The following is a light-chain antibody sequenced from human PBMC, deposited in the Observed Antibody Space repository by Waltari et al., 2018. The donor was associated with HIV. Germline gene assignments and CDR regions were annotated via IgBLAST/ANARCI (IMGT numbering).Light chain of an antibody. J-gene: IGLJ2*01. Sequence: QSVLTQPPSASGTPGQRVTISCSGSSSNIGSNYVYWYQQFPGPVPKLLIYRNNQRPSGVPDRFSGSKSGTSASLAISGLRSEDEADYYCAAWDDSLSGPVVFGGGTKLTVL. CDR1: SSNIGSNY. CDR2: RNN. CDR3: AAWDDSLSGPVV. V-gene: IGLV1-47*01.